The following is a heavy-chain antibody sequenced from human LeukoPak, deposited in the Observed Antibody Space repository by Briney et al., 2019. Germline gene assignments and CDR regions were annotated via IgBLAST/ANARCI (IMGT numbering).Heavy chain of an antibody. D-gene: IGHD3-22*01. V-gene: IGHV3-30*18. CDR2: ILYDGSNK. Sequence: PGRSLRLSCAASGFTFSSYGMHWVRQAPGKGLEWVAVILYDGSNKYYADSVKGRFTICRDNSKNTLYLQMNSLRAEDTAVYYCAKVLSRYYYDSSGRDYWGQGTLVTVSS. J-gene: IGHJ4*02. CDR1: GFTFSSYG. CDR3: AKVLSRYYYDSSGRDY.